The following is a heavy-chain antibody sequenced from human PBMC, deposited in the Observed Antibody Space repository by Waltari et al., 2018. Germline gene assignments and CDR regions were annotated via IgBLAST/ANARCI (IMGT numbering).Heavy chain of an antibody. D-gene: IGHD3-22*01. J-gene: IGHJ4*02. CDR1: GGSFSGYY. CDR2: INHSGST. Sequence: QVQLQQWGAGLLKPSETLSLTCAVYGGSFSGYYWSWIRQPPGKGLELIGEINHSGSTNYNPSLKSRVTISVDTSKNQFSLKLSSVTAADTAVYYCARQPRYYYDSSGYKRLFDYWGQGTLVTVSS. CDR3: ARQPRYYYDSSGYKRLFDY. V-gene: IGHV4-34*01.